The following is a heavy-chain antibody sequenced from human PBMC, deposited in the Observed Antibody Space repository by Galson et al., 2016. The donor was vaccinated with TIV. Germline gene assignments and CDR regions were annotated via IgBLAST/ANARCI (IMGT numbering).Heavy chain of an antibody. CDR3: ARGRATSGTIFDS. CDR2: IYWDGDK. CDR1: GFSLATNEMG. Sequence: PALVKPTQTLTMTCDFSGFSLATNEMGVGWIRQSPGKALEWLAVIYWDGDKRYRPSLRSRLTVTKDTFNNQVVLNMTKMDPLDTGRYYCARGRATSGTIFDSWGPGFLVTVS. D-gene: IGHD1-14*01. V-gene: IGHV2-5*02. J-gene: IGHJ4*01.